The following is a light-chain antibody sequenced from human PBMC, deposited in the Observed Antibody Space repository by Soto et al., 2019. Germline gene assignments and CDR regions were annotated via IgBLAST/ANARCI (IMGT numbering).Light chain of an antibody. V-gene: IGLV2-14*03. CDR2: DVS. CDR3: SSYRNSATVFV. Sequence: QSVLTQPASVSGSPGQSITISCIGTGSDVGGYNYVFWYQQHPGQAPKLVIYDVSNRPSGVSHRFFGSKSGNTASLTISGLQAEDEADYYCSSYRNSATVFVFGTGTKVTVL. CDR1: GSDVGGYNY. J-gene: IGLJ1*01.